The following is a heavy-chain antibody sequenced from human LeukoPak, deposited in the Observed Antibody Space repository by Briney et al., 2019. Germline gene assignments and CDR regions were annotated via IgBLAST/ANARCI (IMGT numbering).Heavy chain of an antibody. CDR1: GYTFTSYG. D-gene: IGHD6-13*01. V-gene: IGHV1-18*01. Sequence: GASVKVSCKASGYTFTSYGISWVRQAPGQGLEWMGWISAYNGNTNYAQKLQGRVTMTTDTSTSTAYMELRSLRSDDTAVYYCARVGIAAAATIAGAPFDYWGQGTLVTVSS. CDR3: ARVGIAAAATIAGAPFDY. CDR2: ISAYNGNT. J-gene: IGHJ4*02.